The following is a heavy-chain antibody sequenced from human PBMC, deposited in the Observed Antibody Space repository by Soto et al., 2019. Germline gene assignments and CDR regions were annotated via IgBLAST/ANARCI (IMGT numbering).Heavy chain of an antibody. CDR3: ARAYSSGWYYYFDY. CDR1: GYNFNNYG. D-gene: IGHD6-19*01. Sequence: GASVKVSCKASGYNFNNYGISWVRQAPGRGLEWMGWISAYNDNTNYAQKLQGRVSMTTDTSTSTAYMELRSLRSDDTAVYYCARAYSSGWYYYFDYWSQGTQVTVSS. V-gene: IGHV1-18*01. CDR2: ISAYNDNT. J-gene: IGHJ4*02.